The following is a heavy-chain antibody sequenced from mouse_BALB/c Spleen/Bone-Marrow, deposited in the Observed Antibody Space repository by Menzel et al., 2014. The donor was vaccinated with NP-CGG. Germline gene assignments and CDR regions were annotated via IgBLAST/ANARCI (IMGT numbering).Heavy chain of an antibody. CDR2: INSNGGST. CDR1: GFTFSSYS. J-gene: IGHJ2*01. D-gene: IGHD4-1*01. Sequence: EVQLQESGGGLVQPGGSLKLSCAASGFTFSSYSMSWVRQTPDKRLELVATINSNGGSTYYPDSVKGRFTISRDNAKNTLYLQMSSLKSEDTAMYYCARGLGFFDYWGQGTTLTVSS. CDR3: ARGLGFFDY. V-gene: IGHV5-6-3*01.